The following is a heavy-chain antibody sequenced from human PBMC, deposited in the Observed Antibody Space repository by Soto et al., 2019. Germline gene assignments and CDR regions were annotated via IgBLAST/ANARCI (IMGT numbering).Heavy chain of an antibody. CDR2: IYHSGST. CDR3: ARDQLEGNWFDP. D-gene: IGHD1-1*01. Sequence: RQPPGKGLEWIGYIYHSGSTLYNPSLKSRVTISVDKSKNQFSLKLSSVTAADTAVYYCARDQLEGNWFDPWGQGTLVTVSS. J-gene: IGHJ5*02. V-gene: IGHV4-30-2*01.